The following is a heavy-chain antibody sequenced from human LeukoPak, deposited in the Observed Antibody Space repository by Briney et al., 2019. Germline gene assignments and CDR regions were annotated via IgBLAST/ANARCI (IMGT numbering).Heavy chain of an antibody. Sequence: PSETLSLTCTVSGGSISSYYWSWIRQPPGKGLEWIGYIYYSGSTNYNPSLKSRVTISVDTSKNQFSLKLSSVTAADTAVYYCARAEGVAVADWFDPWGQGTLVTVSS. D-gene: IGHD6-19*01. CDR2: IYYSGST. V-gene: IGHV4-59*01. CDR3: ARAEGVAVADWFDP. J-gene: IGHJ5*02. CDR1: GGSISSYY.